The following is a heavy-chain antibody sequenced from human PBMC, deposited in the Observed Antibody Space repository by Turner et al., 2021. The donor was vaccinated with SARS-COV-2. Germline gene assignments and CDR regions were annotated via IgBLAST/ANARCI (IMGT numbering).Heavy chain of an antibody. CDR3: ARGHPYIAVAVSGFDP. J-gene: IGHJ5*02. CDR1: GGSFSGYY. CDR2: IIHSGST. D-gene: IGHD6-19*01. V-gene: IGHV4-34*01. Sequence: QVQLQQWGAGLLKPWETLSLTCAVYGGSFSGYYWSWIRLPPGKGLEWIGEIIHSGSTNYNPSLKSRVTISLDTSKNKFSLKLSSVTAAETAVYYCARGHPYIAVAVSGFDPWGQGTLVTVSS.